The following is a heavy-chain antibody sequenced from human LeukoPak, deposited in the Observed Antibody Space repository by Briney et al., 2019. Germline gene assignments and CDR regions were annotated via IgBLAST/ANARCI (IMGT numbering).Heavy chain of an antibody. Sequence: PGGSLRLSCAASGFTFSSYSMDWVRQAPGKGLDWVSSISSSSSYIYYADSVKGRFTISRDNAKNSLYLQMNSLRAEDTAVYYCARGITMIVVAPGYWGQGTLVTVSS. V-gene: IGHV3-21*01. CDR1: GFTFSSYS. J-gene: IGHJ4*02. CDR2: ISSSSSYI. D-gene: IGHD3-22*01. CDR3: ARGITMIVVAPGY.